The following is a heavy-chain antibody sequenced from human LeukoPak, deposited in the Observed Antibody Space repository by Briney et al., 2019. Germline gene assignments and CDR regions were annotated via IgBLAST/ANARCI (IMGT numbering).Heavy chain of an antibody. V-gene: IGHV1-2*06. D-gene: IGHD5-18*01. J-gene: IGHJ4*02. CDR2: INPNSGGT. CDR3: TRSWIQLWTPDFDH. CDR1: GYTFSGLY. Sequence: ASVKVSCKASGYTFSGLYLHWVRQAPGQGLEWMGRINPNSGGTKYAQKFQNRVTMTSDTSVSTAYMELNGLRSDDTAIYYCTRSWIQLWTPDFDHWGQGTLVTVSS.